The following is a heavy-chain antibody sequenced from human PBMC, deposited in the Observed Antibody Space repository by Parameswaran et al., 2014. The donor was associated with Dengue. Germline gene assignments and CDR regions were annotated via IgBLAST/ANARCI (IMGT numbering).Heavy chain of an antibody. CDR2: IYNSGST. D-gene: IGHD2-15*01. Sequence: WIRQPPGKGPEWIASIYNSGSTYYSPSLKSRVTISVDTSKNQFSLKMSSLIAADTAVYYCATFGTYCSGTTCGDWYDPWGQGILVTVSS. V-gene: IGHV4-39*01. J-gene: IGHJ5*02. CDR3: ATFGTYCSGTTCGDWYDP.